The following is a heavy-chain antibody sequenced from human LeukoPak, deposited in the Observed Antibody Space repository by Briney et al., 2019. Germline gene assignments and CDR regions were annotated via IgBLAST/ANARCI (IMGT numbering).Heavy chain of an antibody. D-gene: IGHD6-6*01. CDR3: ARDLTIAARPAG. CDR1: GFTVSSNY. Sequence: GGSLRLSCAASGFTVSSNYMSWVRQAPGKGLEWVSVIYSGGSTYYADSVKGRFTISRGNSKNTLYLQMNSLRAEDTAVYYCARDLTIAARPAGWGQGTLVTVSS. CDR2: IYSGGST. V-gene: IGHV3-53*01. J-gene: IGHJ4*02.